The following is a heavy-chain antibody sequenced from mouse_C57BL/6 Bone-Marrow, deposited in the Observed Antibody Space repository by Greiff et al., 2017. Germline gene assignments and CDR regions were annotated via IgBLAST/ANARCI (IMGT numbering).Heavy chain of an antibody. CDR1: GFTFSSYT. CDR3: SRQVTTVLATKYFDV. D-gene: IGHD1-1*01. CDR2: ISGGGGNT. Sequence: EVQGVESGGGLVKPGGSLKLSCAASGFTFSSYTMSWVRQTPEKRLQWVAAISGGGGNTYYPDSVQGRFTLSRDNDKNILYLQMSSLRSEDTALYYCSRQVTTVLATKYFDVWGTGTTVTVSS. V-gene: IGHV5-9*01. J-gene: IGHJ1*03.